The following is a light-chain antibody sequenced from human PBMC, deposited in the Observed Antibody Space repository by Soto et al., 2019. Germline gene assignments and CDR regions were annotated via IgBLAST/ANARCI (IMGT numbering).Light chain of an antibody. J-gene: IGKJ1*01. CDR3: QQYNNWPWT. CDR2: GAS. CDR1: EGVATN. Sequence: EIVMTQSPATLSVSPGERATLSCSASEGVATNLAWYQQTPGQAPRLLIYGASNRATGIPARFSGSGSGTEFTLTISSLQSVDFAVYSCQQYNNWPWTFGQGTKV. V-gene: IGKV3-15*01.